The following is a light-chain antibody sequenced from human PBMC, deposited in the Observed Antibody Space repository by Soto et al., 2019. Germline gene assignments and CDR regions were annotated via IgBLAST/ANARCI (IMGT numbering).Light chain of an antibody. CDR1: QSVSSSY. V-gene: IGKV3-20*01. Sequence: EIVLTQSSGTLSLSPGERATLSCRASQSVSSSYLAWYQQKPGQAPRLLIYAASSRATGIPDRFSGSGSGTDFTLTISRLEPEDFAVYYCQQYGSSPPYTFGHGTKLEIK. CDR3: QQYGSSPPYT. J-gene: IGKJ2*01. CDR2: AAS.